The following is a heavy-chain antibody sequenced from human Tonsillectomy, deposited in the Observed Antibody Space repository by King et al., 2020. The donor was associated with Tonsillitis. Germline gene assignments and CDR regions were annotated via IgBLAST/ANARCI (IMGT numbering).Heavy chain of an antibody. CDR2: ISYTGST. CDR3: ARAQAMDV. CDR1: GGSISSYY. J-gene: IGHJ6*04. V-gene: IGHV4-59*01. Sequence: VQLQESGPGLVKPSETLSLTCTVSGGSISSYYWSWIRQPPGKGLEWIGYISYTGSTNYNPSLKSRFTISVDTSKNTFSLKLSSVTAADTAVYYCARAQAMDVWGKGTTVTVSS.